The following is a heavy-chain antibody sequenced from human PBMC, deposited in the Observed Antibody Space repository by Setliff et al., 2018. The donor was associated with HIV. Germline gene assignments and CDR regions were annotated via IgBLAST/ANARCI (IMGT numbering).Heavy chain of an antibody. J-gene: IGHJ5*02. CDR3: ARDYNYASGTYNWFDP. CDR2: INANTGNP. Sequence: GASVKVSCKASGYTFTTYAMNWVRQAPGQGLELMGWINANTGNPRYAPGFTGRFVFSLDTSATTAHLQINGLKTDDTAVYYCARDYNYASGTYNWFDPWGQGTLVTVSS. V-gene: IGHV7-4-1*02. CDR1: GYTFTTYA. D-gene: IGHD3-10*01.